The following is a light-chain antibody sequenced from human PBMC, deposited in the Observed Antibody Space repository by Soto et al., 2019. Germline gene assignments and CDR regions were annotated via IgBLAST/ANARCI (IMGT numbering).Light chain of an antibody. J-gene: IGLJ1*01. CDR1: NSNIASNT. Sequence: QSVLTQPPSASETPGQTVSISCSGSNSNIASNTVNWYQHLPGTAPKLLIYYNNQRPSGVPDRFSGSKSGTSASLAISGLQSEDESDYYCAAWDDTLKRDVFGTGTKGTVL. CDR2: YNN. CDR3: AAWDDTLKRDV. V-gene: IGLV1-44*01.